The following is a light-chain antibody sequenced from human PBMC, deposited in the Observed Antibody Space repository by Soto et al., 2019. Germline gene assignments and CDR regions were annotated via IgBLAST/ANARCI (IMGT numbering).Light chain of an antibody. Sequence: VMTQAPATLSVSPRERITLSCRASQDIRSSLAWYQQKPGQAPKFLIYDASSMQTGIPDRFSGGGSGTDFTLTISRLEPEDFAAYYCQQFSSYPLTFGGGTKVDI. CDR1: QDIRSS. V-gene: IGKV3-20*01. CDR3: QQFSSYPLT. CDR2: DAS. J-gene: IGKJ4*01.